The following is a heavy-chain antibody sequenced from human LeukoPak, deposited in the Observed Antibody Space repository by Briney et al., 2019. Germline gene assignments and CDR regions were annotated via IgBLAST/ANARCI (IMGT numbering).Heavy chain of an antibody. D-gene: IGHD2/OR15-2a*01. J-gene: IGHJ4*02. CDR3: ARGFRVII. CDR1: GGSISSSSYY. CDR2: IYYSAST. Sequence: ASETLSLTCTVSGGSISSSSYYWGWIRQPPGKGLEWIGSIYYSASTHYNPPLKSRVTISVDTSKNQFSLKLSSVTAADTAVYYCARGFRVIIWGQGTLVTVSS. V-gene: IGHV4-39*07.